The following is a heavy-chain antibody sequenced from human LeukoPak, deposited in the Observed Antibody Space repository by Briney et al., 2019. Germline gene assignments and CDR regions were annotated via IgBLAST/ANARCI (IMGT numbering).Heavy chain of an antibody. V-gene: IGHV3-74*01. CDR1: GFTFSRYW. D-gene: IGHD6-13*01. Sequence: GGSLRLSCAASGFTFSRYWMNWVRHAPGKGLVWVSRINTDGSTTSYADSVRGRFTISRDNAKNTLYVQMSSLRVEDTAVYYCARGVSGGFDYGGQGTLVTVSS. CDR2: INTDGSTT. J-gene: IGHJ4*02. CDR3: ARGVSGGFDY.